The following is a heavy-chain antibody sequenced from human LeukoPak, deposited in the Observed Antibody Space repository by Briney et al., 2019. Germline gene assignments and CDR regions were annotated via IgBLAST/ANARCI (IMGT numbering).Heavy chain of an antibody. CDR3: ARDLSSSWHDFENWFDP. J-gene: IGHJ5*02. CDR1: GYSFTSYW. D-gene: IGHD6-13*01. V-gene: IGHV5-51*01. CDR2: IYPGDSDT. Sequence: GESLKISCKGSGYSFTSYWIGWVRQMPGEGLEWMGIIYPGDSDTRYSPSFQGQVTISADKSISTAYLQWSSLKASDTAMYYCARDLSSSWHDFENWFDPWGQGTLVTVSS.